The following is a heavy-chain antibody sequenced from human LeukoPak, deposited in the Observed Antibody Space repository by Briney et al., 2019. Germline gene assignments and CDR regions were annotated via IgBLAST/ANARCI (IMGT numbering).Heavy chain of an antibody. CDR2: IYYSGST. CDR1: GGSISSGGYY. Sequence: SQTLSLTCTVSGGSISSGGYYWSWIRQHPGKGLEWIGCIYYSGSTYHNPSLKSRVTISVDTSKDQFSLKLSSVTAADTAVYYCARRATGANWFDPWGQGTLVTVSS. V-gene: IGHV4-31*03. J-gene: IGHJ5*02. D-gene: IGHD1-26*01. CDR3: ARRATGANWFDP.